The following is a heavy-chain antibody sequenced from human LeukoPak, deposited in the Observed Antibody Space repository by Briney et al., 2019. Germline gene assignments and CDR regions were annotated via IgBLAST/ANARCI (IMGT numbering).Heavy chain of an antibody. CDR3: ARARHIHDDSSGYPNWFDP. CDR2: IIPIFGTA. Sequence: GASVKVSCKPSVGTFSSYAISWVRQAPGQGLEWMGGIIPIFGTANYAQKFQGRVTITTDESTSTAYMELSSLRSEDTAVYYCARARHIHDDSSGYPNWFDPWGQGTLVTVSS. V-gene: IGHV1-69*05. D-gene: IGHD3-22*01. CDR1: VGTFSSYA. J-gene: IGHJ5*02.